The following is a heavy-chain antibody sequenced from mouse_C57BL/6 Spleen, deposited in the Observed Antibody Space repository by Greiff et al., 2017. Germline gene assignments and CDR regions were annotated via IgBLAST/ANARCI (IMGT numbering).Heavy chain of an antibody. D-gene: IGHD2-1*01. Sequence: EVKLLESGPGLVKPSQSLSLTCSVTGYSITSGYYWNWIRQFPGNKLEWMGYISYDGSNNYNPSLKNRISITRDTSKNQFFLKLNSVTTEDTATYYCASLYYGNYHYWGKGTTLTVSS. CDR3: ASLYYGNYHY. V-gene: IGHV3-6*01. CDR2: ISYDGSN. J-gene: IGHJ2*01. CDR1: GYSITSGYY.